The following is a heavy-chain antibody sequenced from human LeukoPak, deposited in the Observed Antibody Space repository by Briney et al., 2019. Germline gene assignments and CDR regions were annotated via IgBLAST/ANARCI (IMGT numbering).Heavy chain of an antibody. Sequence: GASVKVSCTASGYTFTGYYLHWVRQAPGQGLEWVGWINPHSGGTNYVQKFQGRVTMTRGTSITTAYMELNRLRFDDTAVYYCARLVQFPYYDNTTYYDYWGQGTLVTVSS. CDR3: ARLVQFPYYDNTTYYDY. CDR1: GYTFTGYY. CDR2: INPHSGGT. J-gene: IGHJ4*02. D-gene: IGHD3-22*01. V-gene: IGHV1-2*02.